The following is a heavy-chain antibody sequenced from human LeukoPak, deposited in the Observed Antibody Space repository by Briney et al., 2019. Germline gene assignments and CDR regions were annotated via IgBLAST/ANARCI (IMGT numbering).Heavy chain of an antibody. J-gene: IGHJ5*02. CDR3: AEREYCSGGSCYSGWFDP. CDR2: IIPILGIA. Sequence: SVKVSCKASGGTFSSYTISWVRQAPGQGLEWMGRIIPILGIANYAQKFQGRVTITADESTSTAYMELSSLRSEDTAVYYCAEREYCSGGSCYSGWFDPWGQGTLVTVSS. D-gene: IGHD2-15*01. V-gene: IGHV1-69*02. CDR1: GGTFSSYT.